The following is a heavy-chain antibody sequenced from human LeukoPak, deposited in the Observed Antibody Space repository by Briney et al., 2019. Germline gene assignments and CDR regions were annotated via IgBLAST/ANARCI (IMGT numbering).Heavy chain of an antibody. D-gene: IGHD3-22*01. V-gene: IGHV3-30*04. CDR2: ISYDGSNK. CDR3: ARVDDSSGYSFDY. Sequence: GGSQRLSCAASGFTFSSYAMHWVRQAPGKGLEWVAVISYDGSNKYYADSVKGRFTISRDNSKNTLYLQMNSLRAEDTAVYYCARVDDSSGYSFDYWGQGTLVTVSS. CDR1: GFTFSSYA. J-gene: IGHJ4*02.